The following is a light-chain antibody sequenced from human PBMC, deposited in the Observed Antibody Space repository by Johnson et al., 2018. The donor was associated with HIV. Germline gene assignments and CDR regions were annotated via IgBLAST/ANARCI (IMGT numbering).Light chain of an antibody. CDR1: TSNIGNNY. J-gene: IGLJ1*01. CDR3: GTWDSSLSANV. Sequence: QSVLTQPPSVSAAPGQKVTISCSGSTSNIGNNYVSWYQQLPGTAPKLLIYDNNKRPSGIPDRFSGPKSGTSATLGITGLQTGDEAEYYCGTWDSSLSANVFGTGTKVTVL. CDR2: DNN. V-gene: IGLV1-51*01.